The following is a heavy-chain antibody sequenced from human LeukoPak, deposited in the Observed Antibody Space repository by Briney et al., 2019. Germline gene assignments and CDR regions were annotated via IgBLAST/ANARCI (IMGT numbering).Heavy chain of an antibody. V-gene: IGHV1-2*02. CDR1: GYTFTSYD. CDR2: INPNSGGT. CDR3: ARDGPDYGDYINFDY. J-gene: IGHJ4*02. D-gene: IGHD4-17*01. Sequence: ASVKVSCKASGYTFTSYDINWVRQATGQGLEWMGWINPNSGGTNYAQKFQGRVTMTRDTSISTAYMELSRLRSDDTAVYYCARDGPDYGDYINFDYWRQGTLVTVSS.